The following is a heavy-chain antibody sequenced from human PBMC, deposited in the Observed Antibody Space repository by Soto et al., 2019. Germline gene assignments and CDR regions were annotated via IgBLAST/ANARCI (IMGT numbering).Heavy chain of an antibody. J-gene: IGHJ4*02. Sequence: SETLSLTCAVSGGSISSSNWWSWVRQPPGKGLEWIGEIYHSGSTNYNPSLKSRVTISVDTSKNQFSLKLSSVTAADTAVYYCARIVPRRGYSGYEPRDYWGQGTLVTVSS. V-gene: IGHV4-4*02. CDR3: ARIVPRRGYSGYEPRDY. CDR2: IYHSGST. D-gene: IGHD5-12*01. CDR1: GGSISSSNW.